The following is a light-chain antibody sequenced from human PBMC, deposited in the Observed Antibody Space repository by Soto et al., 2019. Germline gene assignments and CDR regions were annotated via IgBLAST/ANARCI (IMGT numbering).Light chain of an antibody. CDR3: QQRSNWPRT. Sequence: EIVLTQSPCSLSLSPGERATLSCRASQSVSRSYLAWYQQKPGQAPRLLIYDASSRATGIPARFSGSGAGTEFILTISSPQSEDFAVYYCQQRSNWPRTFGQGTKVDIK. V-gene: IGKV3D-20*02. CDR1: QSVSRSY. CDR2: DAS. J-gene: IGKJ1*01.